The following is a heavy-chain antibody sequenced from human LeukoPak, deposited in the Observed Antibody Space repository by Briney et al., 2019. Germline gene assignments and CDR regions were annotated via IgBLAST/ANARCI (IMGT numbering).Heavy chain of an antibody. J-gene: IGHJ6*03. CDR3: AKRSAQTTRGYYYYMDV. D-gene: IGHD4-17*01. Sequence: PGGSLRLSCVVSGINVRSNYMSWVRQAPGKGLDWVSVIYAGENTYYADSVKGRFTISRDSFKNTLYLQMNSLRAEDTAVYYCAKRSAQTTRGYYYYMDVWGKGTTVTVSS. CDR1: GINVRSNY. V-gene: IGHV3-66*02. CDR2: IYAGENT.